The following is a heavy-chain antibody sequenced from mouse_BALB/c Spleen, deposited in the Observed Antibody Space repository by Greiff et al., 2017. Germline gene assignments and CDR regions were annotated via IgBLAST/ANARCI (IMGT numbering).Heavy chain of an antibody. CDR1: GFTFSDYY. J-gene: IGHJ4*01. V-gene: IGHV5-4*02. D-gene: IGHD2-4*01. Sequence: DVKLVESGGGLVKPGGSLKLSCAASGFTFSDYYMYWVRQTPEKRLEWVATISDGGSYTYYPDSVKGRFTISRDNAKNNLYLQMSSLKSEDTAMYYCARGPDYDGAMDYWGQGTSVTVSS. CDR3: ARGPDYDGAMDY. CDR2: ISDGGSYT.